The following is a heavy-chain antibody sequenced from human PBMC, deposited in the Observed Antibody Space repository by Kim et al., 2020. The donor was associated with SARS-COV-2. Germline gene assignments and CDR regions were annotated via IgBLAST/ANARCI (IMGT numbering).Heavy chain of an antibody. CDR3: ASTAGTTYYYGMDV. CDR1: GYTFTSYG. CDR2: ISAYNGNT. D-gene: IGHD1-7*01. V-gene: IGHV1-18*01. J-gene: IGHJ6*02. Sequence: ASVKVSCKASGYTFTSYGISWVRQAPGQGLEWMGWISAYNGNTNYAQKLQGRVTMTTDTSTSTAYMELRSLRSDDTAVYYCASTAGTTYYYGMDVWGQGTTVTVSS.